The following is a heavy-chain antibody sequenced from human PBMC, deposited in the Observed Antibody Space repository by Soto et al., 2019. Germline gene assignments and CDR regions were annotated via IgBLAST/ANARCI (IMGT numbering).Heavy chain of an antibody. V-gene: IGHV3-30*18. Sequence: GALLPPCSTSGFTFSSYGMHWVRQAPGKGLEWVAVISYDGSNKYYADSVKVRFTISRDNSKNTLYLQMNSLRAEDKAVYYCAKDRLRYYYDSSGYKNYGMDVWGQGTKVTVSS. CDR1: GFTFSSYG. J-gene: IGHJ6*02. CDR2: ISYDGSNK. CDR3: AKDRLRYYYDSSGYKNYGMDV. D-gene: IGHD3-22*01.